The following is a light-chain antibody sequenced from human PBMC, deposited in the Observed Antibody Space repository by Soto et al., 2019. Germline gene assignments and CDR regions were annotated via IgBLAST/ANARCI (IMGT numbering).Light chain of an antibody. Sequence: DIQMTQSPSTLSASVGDRVTITCRASQSLTSWLVWYQQKPGKAPKLLIYEASRLQGGVPSRFSGSGSGTEFTLTITSLQPEDSATYYCQQYKSFLTFGQGTKVEIK. V-gene: IGKV1-5*03. CDR3: QQYKSFLT. J-gene: IGKJ2*01. CDR2: EAS. CDR1: QSLTSW.